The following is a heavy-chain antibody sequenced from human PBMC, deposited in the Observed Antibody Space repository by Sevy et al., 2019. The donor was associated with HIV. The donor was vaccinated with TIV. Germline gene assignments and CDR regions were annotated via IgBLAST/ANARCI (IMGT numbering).Heavy chain of an antibody. D-gene: IGHD4-4*01. Sequence: GGSLRLSCTPSGFTFSDYFMNWIRQAPGKGLEWVSYISSSGSTRYYADSVKGRFTISRDNAKNSLSLQMNSLRAEDTAVYYCATYSNYDYFYGMDVWGQRTTVTGSS. CDR2: ISSSGSTR. J-gene: IGHJ6*02. V-gene: IGHV3-11*04. CDR1: GFTFSDYF. CDR3: ATYSNYDYFYGMDV.